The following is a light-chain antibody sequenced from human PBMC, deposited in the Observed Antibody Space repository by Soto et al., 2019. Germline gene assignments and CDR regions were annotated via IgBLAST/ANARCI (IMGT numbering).Light chain of an antibody. CDR3: QSYDSSLSAL. V-gene: IGLV1-40*01. J-gene: IGLJ3*02. Sequence: QSVLTQPPSVSGAPVQRVTISCTGSSSSIGAGYDVHWYQKLPGTAPKLLIYGNSNRPSGVPDRFSGSKSGTSASLAITWLQAEDEADYYCQSYDSSLSALFGGGTKLTVL. CDR2: GNS. CDR1: SSSIGAGYD.